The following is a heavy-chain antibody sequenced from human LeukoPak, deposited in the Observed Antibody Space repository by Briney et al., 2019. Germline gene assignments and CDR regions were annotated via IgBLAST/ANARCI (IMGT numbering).Heavy chain of an antibody. CDR1: GGSFSGYY. V-gene: IGHV4-34*01. J-gene: IGHJ4*02. Sequence: SETLSLTCAVYGGSFSGYYWSWIRQPPGKGLEWIEEINHSGSTNYNPSLKSRVTISVDTSKNQFSLKLSSVTAADTAVYYCARGLGRPFDYWGQGTLVTVSS. D-gene: IGHD1-26*01. CDR2: INHSGST. CDR3: ARGLGRPFDY.